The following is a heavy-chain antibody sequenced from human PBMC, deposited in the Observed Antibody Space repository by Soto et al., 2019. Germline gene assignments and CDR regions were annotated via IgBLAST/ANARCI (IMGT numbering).Heavy chain of an antibody. CDR3: AKDRDTTSSYYFDY. CDR1: GLPFSSYA. CDR2: ISSRGGNT. Sequence: EVQLLESGGGLVQPGGSLRPSCEVSGLPFSSYAMSWVRKPPGKGLEWVQAISSRGGNTYYADSVKGRFSISRDNSKNTLFLQMNSLRAEDTAVYYCAKDRDTTSSYYFDYWGQGTLVTVSS. V-gene: IGHV3-23*01. D-gene: IGHD5-18*01. J-gene: IGHJ4*02.